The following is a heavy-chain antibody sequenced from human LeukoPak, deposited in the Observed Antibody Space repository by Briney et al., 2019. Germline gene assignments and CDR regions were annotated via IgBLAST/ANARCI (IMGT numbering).Heavy chain of an antibody. CDR2: IYYSGST. Sequence: PSETLSLTCTVSGGSISSGDYYWSWIRQPPGKGLEWIGYIYYSGSTYYNPSLKSRVTISVDTSKNQFSLKLSSVTAADTAVYYCASLGYDSSGYYLGNWFDPWGQGTLVTVSS. V-gene: IGHV4-30-4*01. CDR3: ASLGYDSSGYYLGNWFDP. D-gene: IGHD3-22*01. J-gene: IGHJ5*02. CDR1: GGSISSGDYY.